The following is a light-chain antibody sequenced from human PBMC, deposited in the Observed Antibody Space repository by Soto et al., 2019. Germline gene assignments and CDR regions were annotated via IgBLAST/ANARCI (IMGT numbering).Light chain of an antibody. CDR3: QQHGTSPIT. Sequence: EMVFTHSPDTLCFSPGARSTLSVWTSQTVIHNHLAWHQQKPGQTPRLLVYGASSRATGIPDRFSGSGSGTDFTLTISRLEPEDFAVYYCQQHGTSPITFGQGTRLEIK. CDR2: GAS. V-gene: IGKV3-20*01. J-gene: IGKJ5*01. CDR1: QTVIHNH.